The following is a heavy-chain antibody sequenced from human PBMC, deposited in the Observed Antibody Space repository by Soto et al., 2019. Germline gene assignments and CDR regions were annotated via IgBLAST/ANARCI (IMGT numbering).Heavy chain of an antibody. CDR1: GGSISSYY. CDR3: ARGXDYSYYYDSSGPGLFDY. CDR2: IYYSGST. J-gene: IGHJ4*02. V-gene: IGHV4-59*01. Sequence: PSETLSLTCTVSGGSISSYYWSWIRQPPGKGLEWIGYIYYSGSTNYNPSLKSRVTISVDTSKNQFSLKLSSVTAADTAVYYCARGXDYSYYYDSSGPGLFDYWGQGTLVTVSS. D-gene: IGHD3-22*01.